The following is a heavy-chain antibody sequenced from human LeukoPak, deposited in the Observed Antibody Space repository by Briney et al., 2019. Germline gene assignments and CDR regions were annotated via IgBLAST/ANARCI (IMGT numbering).Heavy chain of an antibody. D-gene: IGHD4-17*01. Sequence: GGSLRLSCAASGFTFSSYGMHWVRQAPGKGLEWVAVIWYDGSNKYYADSVKGRFTISRDNSKNTLYLQMNSLRAEDTAVYYCARDLRRGDYGDCADYWGQGTLVTVSS. J-gene: IGHJ4*02. CDR1: GFTFSSYG. V-gene: IGHV3-33*01. CDR3: ARDLRRGDYGDCADY. CDR2: IWYDGSNK.